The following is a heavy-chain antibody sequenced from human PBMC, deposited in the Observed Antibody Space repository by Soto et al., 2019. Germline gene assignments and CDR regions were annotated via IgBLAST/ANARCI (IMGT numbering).Heavy chain of an antibody. V-gene: IGHV2-70*01. D-gene: IGHD1-7*01. CDR3: ARIVGITGTTTLVPHSYYYYGMDV. J-gene: IGHJ6*02. CDR2: IDWDDDK. CDR1: GFSLSTSGMC. Sequence: SGPTLVNPTQTLTLTCTFSGFSLSTSGMCVSWIRQPPGKALEWLALIDWDDDKYYSTSLKTRLTTSKDTSKNQVVLTMTNMDPVDTATYYCARIVGITGTTTLVPHSYYYYGMDVWGQGTTVTVSS.